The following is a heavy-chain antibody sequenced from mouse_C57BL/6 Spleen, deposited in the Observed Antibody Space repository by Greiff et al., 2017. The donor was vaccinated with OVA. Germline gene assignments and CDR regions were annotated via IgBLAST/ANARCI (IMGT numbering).Heavy chain of an antibody. J-gene: IGHJ4*01. D-gene: IGHD3-2*02. V-gene: IGHV2-9*01. Sequence: QVQLKESGPGLVAPSQSLSITCTVSGISLTSYGVDWVRQPPGKGLEWRGVKWGGGSTNYNSALMSRLSIIKDNSKSQFFLTMNRLQTDYTAMYYCALRLGWAMDYWGQGTSVTVSS. CDR2: KWGGGST. CDR3: ALRLGWAMDY. CDR1: GISLTSYG.